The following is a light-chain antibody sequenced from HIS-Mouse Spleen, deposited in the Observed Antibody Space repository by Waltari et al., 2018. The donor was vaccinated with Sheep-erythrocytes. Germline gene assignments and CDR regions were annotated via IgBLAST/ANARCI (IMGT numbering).Light chain of an antibody. V-gene: IGLV2-11*01. Sequence: QSALTQPRSVSGSPGQSVTISCTGTSSDVGGYNSVRRYQQHPGNAPKLMIYDVSKRPSGVPDRFSGSKSGNTASLTISGLQAEDEADYYCCSYAGSYNHVFATGTKVTVL. J-gene: IGLJ1*01. CDR3: CSYAGSYNHV. CDR2: DVS. CDR1: SSDVGGYNS.